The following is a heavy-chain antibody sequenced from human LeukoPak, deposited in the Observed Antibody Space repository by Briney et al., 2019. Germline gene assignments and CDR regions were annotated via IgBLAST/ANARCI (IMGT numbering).Heavy chain of an antibody. CDR3: SSGTDYYDYGMDV. Sequence: GGSLRLSCAASGFAFSGSTVHWVRRASGKGLKWFGRIRSKPSSYATVYAESVKGRFTISRDDSKNTAYLQMNSLKTEDTAVYYCSSGTDYYDYGMDVWGQGTTITVSS. CDR2: IRSKPSSYAT. V-gene: IGHV3-73*01. CDR1: GFAFSGST. J-gene: IGHJ6*02. D-gene: IGHD1-26*01.